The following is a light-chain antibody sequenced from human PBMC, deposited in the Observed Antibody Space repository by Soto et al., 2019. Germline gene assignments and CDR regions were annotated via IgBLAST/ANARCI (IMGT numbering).Light chain of an antibody. Sequence: IPLTQSPSTLSGSVGDRVTIHCRASQSISSWLAWYQQKPGKAPKLLIYDASRLASGVPSRFSGSGSGTEFTLTISGLQPDDFATYYCQQYNSYSPKFGQGTKVDIK. J-gene: IGKJ1*01. CDR1: QSISSW. V-gene: IGKV1-5*01. CDR3: QQYNSYSPK. CDR2: DAS.